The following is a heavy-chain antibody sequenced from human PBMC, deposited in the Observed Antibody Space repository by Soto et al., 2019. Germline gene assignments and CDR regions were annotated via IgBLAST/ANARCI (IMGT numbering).Heavy chain of an antibody. CDR1: GFTFTNAW. D-gene: IGHD6-13*01. CDR3: VTTLATPGAFDY. CDR2: IKSKTDGGTT. Sequence: GGSLRLSCAATGFTFTNAWMNWVRQAPGKGLEWVGRIKSKTDGGTTDYAAPVKGRFTISRDDSKNTLYLQATSLKTDDTAVYYCVTTLATPGAFDYWGQGILVTVSS. J-gene: IGHJ4*02. V-gene: IGHV3-15*07.